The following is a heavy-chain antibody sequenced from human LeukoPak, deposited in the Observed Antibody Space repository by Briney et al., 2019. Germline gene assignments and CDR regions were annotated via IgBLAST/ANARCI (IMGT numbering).Heavy chain of an antibody. J-gene: IGHJ2*01. CDR1: GGSISQYY. Sequence: SETLSLTCTLSGGSISQYYWGWIRQPPGKGPEWIGYVYRSGNTNYNPSLKSRVTISVDTSKNHFSLNLTSVTAADTAVYYCARVKDFAYSFFDLWGRGTLVTVSS. CDR2: VYRSGNT. CDR3: ARVKDFAYSFFDL. V-gene: IGHV4-59*01.